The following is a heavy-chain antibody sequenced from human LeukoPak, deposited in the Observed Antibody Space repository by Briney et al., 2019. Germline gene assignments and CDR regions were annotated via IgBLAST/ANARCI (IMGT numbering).Heavy chain of an antibody. D-gene: IGHD2-2*02. J-gene: IGHJ5*02. CDR1: GGSISSYY. CDR2: IYYSGST. Sequence: SEALSLTCTVSGGSISSYYWSWIRQPPGKGLEWIGYIYYSGSTNYNPSLKSRVTISVDTSKNQFAQKLSSVTAADTAVYYCARDRGYCSSTSCYKAFWFDPWGEGSLVTDCS. V-gene: IGHV4-59*01. CDR3: ARDRGYCSSTSCYKAFWFDP.